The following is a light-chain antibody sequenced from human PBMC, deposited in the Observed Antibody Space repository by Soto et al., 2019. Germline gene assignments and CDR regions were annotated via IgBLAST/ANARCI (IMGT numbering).Light chain of an antibody. CDR1: QGIRNY. V-gene: IGKV1-27*01. Sequence: DIQMTQSPSSLSASVGDRVTITCRASQGIRNYLAWYQQKPGKVPKLLIYAASTLQSGVPSRFSGSESGTELTLTISSLQPEDVATYYCQQYNKWPPDYTFGPGTKVDIK. CDR3: QQYNKWPPDYT. J-gene: IGKJ3*01. CDR2: AAS.